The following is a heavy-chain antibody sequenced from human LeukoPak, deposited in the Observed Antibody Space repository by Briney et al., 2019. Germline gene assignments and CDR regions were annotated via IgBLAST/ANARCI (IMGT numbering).Heavy chain of an antibody. CDR1: GYTFTDHY. J-gene: IGHJ4*02. Sequence: GASVKVSCKASGYTFTDHYVHWVRQAPGQGLEWMGWISAYNGNTNYAQKLQGRVTMTTDTSTSTAYMELRSLRSDDTAVYYCARSIAAAGIPDYWGQGTLVTVSS. D-gene: IGHD6-13*01. CDR2: ISAYNGNT. CDR3: ARSIAAAGIPDY. V-gene: IGHV1-18*04.